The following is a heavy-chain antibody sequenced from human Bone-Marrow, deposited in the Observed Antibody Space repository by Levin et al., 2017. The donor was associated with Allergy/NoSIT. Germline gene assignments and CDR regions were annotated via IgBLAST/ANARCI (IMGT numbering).Heavy chain of an antibody. J-gene: IGHJ5*02. Sequence: PSETLSLTCTVSGGSISSSSYYWGWIRQPPGKGLEWIGSIYYSGSTYYNPSLKSRVTISVDTSKNQFSLKLSSVTAADTAVYYCARQTVAGKGNWFDPWGQGTLVTVSS. CDR1: GGSISSSSYY. V-gene: IGHV4-39*01. CDR3: ARQTVAGKGNWFDP. CDR2: IYYSGST. D-gene: IGHD6-19*01.